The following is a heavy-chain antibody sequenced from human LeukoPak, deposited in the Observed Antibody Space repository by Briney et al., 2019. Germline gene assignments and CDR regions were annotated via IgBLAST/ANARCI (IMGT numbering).Heavy chain of an antibody. D-gene: IGHD3-22*01. V-gene: IGHV4-34*01. J-gene: IGHJ6*03. CDR3: ARGPRAFYYDSSGYYYYYYYMDV. CDR2: INHSGST. CDR1: GGSFSGYY. Sequence: PSETLSLTCAVYGGSFSGYYWSWIRQPPGKGLEWIGEINHSGSTNYNPSLKSRVTISVDTSKNQFSLKLSSVTAADTAVYYCARGPRAFYYDSSGYYYYYYYMDVWGKGTTVTVSS.